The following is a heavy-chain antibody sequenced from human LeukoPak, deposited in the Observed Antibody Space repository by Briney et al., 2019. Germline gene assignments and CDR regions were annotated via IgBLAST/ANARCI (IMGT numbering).Heavy chain of an antibody. CDR2: ISGSGGST. CDR3: AKGEVVTAIPGSFDY. D-gene: IGHD2-21*02. V-gene: IGHV3-23*01. CDR1: GFTVSSNY. Sequence: GGSLRLSCAASGFTVSSNYMSWVRQAPGKGLEWVSAISGSGGSTYYADSAKGRFTISRDNSKNTLYLQMNSLRAEDTAVYYCAKGEVVTAIPGSFDYWGQGTLVTVSS. J-gene: IGHJ4*02.